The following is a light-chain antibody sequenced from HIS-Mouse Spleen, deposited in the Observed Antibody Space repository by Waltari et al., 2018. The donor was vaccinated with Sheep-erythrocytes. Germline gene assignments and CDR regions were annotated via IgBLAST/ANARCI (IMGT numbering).Light chain of an antibody. CDR3: SSYAGSNNWV. V-gene: IGLV2-8*01. CDR1: SRYVGGYNY. CDR2: EVS. J-gene: IGLJ3*02. Sequence: LTQPPSVSVSPGQSVTISCTGTSRYVGGYNYVSWYQQHPGKAPKLMIYEVSKRPSGVPDRFSGSKSGNTASLTVSGLQAEDEADYYCSSYAGSNNWVFGGGTKLTVL.